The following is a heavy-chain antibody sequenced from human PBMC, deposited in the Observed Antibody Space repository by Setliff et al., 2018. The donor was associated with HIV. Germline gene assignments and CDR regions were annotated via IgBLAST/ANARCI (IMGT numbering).Heavy chain of an antibody. J-gene: IGHJ4*02. D-gene: IGHD6-6*01. CDR2: IFHSGDT. CDR1: GVSVGSGDHY. CDR3: ATRPRIAARPFDY. V-gene: IGHV4-31*03. Sequence: SETLSLTCSVSGVSVGSGDHYWHWFRQHPEKTLEWIGYIFHSGDTYYNPSLKGRISMSVDTSQNQFSLELTSLTAADTAVYYCATRPRIAARPFDYRGQGMLVTVSS.